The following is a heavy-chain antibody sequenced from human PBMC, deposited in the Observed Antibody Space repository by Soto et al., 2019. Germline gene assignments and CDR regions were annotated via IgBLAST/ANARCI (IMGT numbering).Heavy chain of an antibody. CDR1: VGTFSSYT. D-gene: IGHD3-16*01. V-gene: IGHV1-69*02. J-gene: IGHJ6*03. CDR2: IIPILGIA. Sequence: QVQLVQSGAEVQKPGSSVKVSCTASVGTFSSYTISWVRQAPVQGLEWMGRIIPILGIANYAQKFQGRVTITADKSTSTAYMELSSLRSEDTAVYYCAKNQGDPGYYYMDVWGKGTTVTVSS. CDR3: AKNQGDPGYYYMDV.